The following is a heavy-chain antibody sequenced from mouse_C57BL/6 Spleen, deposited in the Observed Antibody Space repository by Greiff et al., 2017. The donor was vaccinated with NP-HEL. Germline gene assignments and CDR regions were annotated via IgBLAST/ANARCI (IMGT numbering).Heavy chain of an antibody. CDR3: TTPSTALQAY. D-gene: IGHD1-2*01. CDR1: GFNIKDDY. Sequence: EVQLQQSGAELVRPGASVKLSCTASGFNIKDDYMHWVKQRPEQGLEWIGWIDPENGDTEYASKFQGKATITADTSSNTAYLQLSSLTSEDTAVYYCTTPSTALQAYWGQGTLVTVAA. J-gene: IGHJ3*01. V-gene: IGHV14-4*01. CDR2: IDPENGDT.